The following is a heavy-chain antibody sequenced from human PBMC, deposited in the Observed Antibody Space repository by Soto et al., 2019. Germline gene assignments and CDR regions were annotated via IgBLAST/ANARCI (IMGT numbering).Heavy chain of an antibody. CDR3: ARLRSSGWLDY. CDR1: GYTFTSYD. V-gene: IGHV1-8*01. CDR2: MNANSGNT. J-gene: IGHJ4*02. Sequence: QVQLVQSGAEVKKAEDSVNVSCKASGYTFTSYDINLVRKPTARGLEWMGWMNANSGNTDYAQKSQSRVTMTWNTSIRTAYMELSSWISVHTAVYYCARLRSSGWLDYWGQGSLVTVSS. D-gene: IGHD6-19*01.